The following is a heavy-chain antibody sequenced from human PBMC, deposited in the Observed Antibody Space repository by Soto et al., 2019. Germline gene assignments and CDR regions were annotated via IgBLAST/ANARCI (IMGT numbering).Heavy chain of an antibody. Sequence: ASVKVSCTASGGTYSSYAISWVRQAPGQGLEWMGGIIPIFGIANYAQRFQGRVTITADESTSTAYMELSSLRSEDTAVYYCAKTKVVPAAISLPDYYYGMDVWGQGTTVTVSS. CDR3: AKTKVVPAAISLPDYYYGMDV. D-gene: IGHD2-2*01. V-gene: IGHV1-69*13. CDR2: IIPIFGIA. CDR1: GGTYSSYA. J-gene: IGHJ6*02.